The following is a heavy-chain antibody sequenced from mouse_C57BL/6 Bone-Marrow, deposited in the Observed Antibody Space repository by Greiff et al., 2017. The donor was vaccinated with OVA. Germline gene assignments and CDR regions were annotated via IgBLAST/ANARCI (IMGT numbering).Heavy chain of an antibody. J-gene: IGHJ2*01. Sequence: EVHLVESGEGLVKPGGSLKLSCAASGFTFSSYAMSWVRQTPEKRLEWVAYISSGGDYIYYADTVKGRFTISRDNARNTLYLQMSSLKSEDTAMYYCTREDYYDYDVLFDYWGQGTTLTVSS. CDR1: GFTFSSYA. V-gene: IGHV5-9-1*02. CDR3: TREDYYDYDVLFDY. D-gene: IGHD2-4*01. CDR2: ISSGGDYI.